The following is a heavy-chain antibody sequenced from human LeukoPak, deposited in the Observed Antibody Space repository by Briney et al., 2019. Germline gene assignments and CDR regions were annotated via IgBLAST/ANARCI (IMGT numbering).Heavy chain of an antibody. CDR2: INPNSGGT. V-gene: IGHV1-2*02. CDR1: GYTFTGYY. CDR3: ARDFQNKNWYPGPGYYFDF. D-gene: IGHD1-1*01. Sequence: WASVKVSCKASGYTFTGYYIHWVRQAPGQGLEWMGWINPNSGGTKYAQKFQGRVTMTTDTSISTSYMDLNSLRSDDTALYYCARDFQNKNWYPGPGYYFDFWGQGTLVTVSS. J-gene: IGHJ4*02.